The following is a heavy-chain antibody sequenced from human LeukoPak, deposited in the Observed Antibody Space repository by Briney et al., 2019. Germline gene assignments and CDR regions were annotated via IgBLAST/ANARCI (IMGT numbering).Heavy chain of an antibody. D-gene: IGHD6-19*01. Sequence: PSETLSLTCTVSGGSMSSYYWSWIRQPPGKGLEWIGYIYYSGSTNYNPSLKSRVTISVDTSKNQFSLKLSSVTAADTAVYYCARAPQVAGEAFDIWGQGTMVTVSS. CDR3: ARAPQVAGEAFDI. V-gene: IGHV4-59*01. CDR1: GGSMSSYY. J-gene: IGHJ3*02. CDR2: IYYSGST.